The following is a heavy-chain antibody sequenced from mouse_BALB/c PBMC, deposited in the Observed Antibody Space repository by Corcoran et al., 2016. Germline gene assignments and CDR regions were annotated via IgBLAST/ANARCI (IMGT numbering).Heavy chain of an antibody. V-gene: IGHV8-12*01. CDR1: GFSLSTSGMG. CDR2: IYWDDDK. D-gene: IGHD2-1*01. J-gene: IGHJ4*01. CDR3: ARVSSSDYGNPYAMDY. Sequence: QVTLKESGPGILQPSQTLSLTCSFSGFSLSTSGMGVSWIRQPSGKGLEWLAHIYWDDDKRYNPSLKSRLTISKDTSRNQVFLKITSVDTADTATYYCARVSSSDYGNPYAMDYWGQGTSVTVSS.